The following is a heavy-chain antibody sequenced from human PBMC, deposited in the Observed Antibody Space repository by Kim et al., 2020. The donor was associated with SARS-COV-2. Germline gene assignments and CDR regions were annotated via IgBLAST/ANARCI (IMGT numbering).Heavy chain of an antibody. Sequence: ASVKVSCRASGYTFTGQYIHWVRQAPGQGLEWMGWINPNSGGTNYAQKFQGRVTMTRDTSISTAYMELTRLRSDDTAMYYCARERDFSEWYGIDHWGQGTLVTVSS. CDR3: ARERDFSEWYGIDH. CDR2: INPNSGGT. V-gene: IGHV1-2*02. J-gene: IGHJ4*02. CDR1: GYTFTGQY. D-gene: IGHD6-19*01.